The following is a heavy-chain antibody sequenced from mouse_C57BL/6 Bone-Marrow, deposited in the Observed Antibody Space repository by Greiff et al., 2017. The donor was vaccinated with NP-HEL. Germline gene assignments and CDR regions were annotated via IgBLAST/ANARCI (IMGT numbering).Heavy chain of an antibody. Sequence: QVQLKESGAELARPGASVKLSCKASGYTFTSYGISWVKQRTGQGLEWIGEIYPRSGNTYYNEKFKGKATLTADKSSSTAYMELRSLTSEDSAVYFGARRGYYDYDVDYWGQGTTLTVSS. CDR2: IYPRSGNT. J-gene: IGHJ2*01. CDR3: ARRGYYDYDVDY. V-gene: IGHV1-81*01. CDR1: GYTFTSYG. D-gene: IGHD2-4*01.